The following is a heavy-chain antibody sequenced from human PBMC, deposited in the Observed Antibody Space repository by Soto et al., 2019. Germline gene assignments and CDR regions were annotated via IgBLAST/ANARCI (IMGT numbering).Heavy chain of an antibody. CDR2: INHSGST. Sequence: ETLSLTCAVYGGSFSGYYWSWIRQPPGKGLEWIGEINHSGSTNYNPSLKSRVTISVDTSKNQFSLKLSSVTAADTAVYYCASYRTTVTTRFDYWGQGTLVTVSS. J-gene: IGHJ4*02. CDR3: ASYRTTVTTRFDY. V-gene: IGHV4-34*01. CDR1: GGSFSGYY. D-gene: IGHD4-17*01.